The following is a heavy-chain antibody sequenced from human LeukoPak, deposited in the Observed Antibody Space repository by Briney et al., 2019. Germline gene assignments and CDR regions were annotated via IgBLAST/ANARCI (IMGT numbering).Heavy chain of an antibody. CDR3: ARMVIRQFDY. V-gene: IGHV4-39*01. CDR2: IYYSGST. J-gene: IGHJ4*02. Sequence: SETLSLTCTVSGGSISSSSYYWGWIRQPPGKGLEWIGSIYYSGSTYYNPSLKSRVTISVDTSKNQFSLKLSSVTAADTAVYSCARMVIRQFDYWGQGTLVTVSS. CDR1: GGSISSSSYY. D-gene: IGHD3-22*01.